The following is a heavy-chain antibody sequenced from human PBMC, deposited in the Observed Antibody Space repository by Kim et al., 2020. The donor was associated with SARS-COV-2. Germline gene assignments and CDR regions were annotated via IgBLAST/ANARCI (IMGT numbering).Heavy chain of an antibody. CDR2: XSGSGGST. D-gene: IGHD6-19*01. CDR1: GFTFSSYA. Sequence: GGSLRLSCAASGFTFSSYAMSWVRQAPGKXXEXXSAXSGSGGSTYYAXSVKGXFTISRDNSKNTLYLXXNSLRDKDTXVYXCAKDLQQWLVPFYYYGMDGWGQXTTVXVXS. V-gene: IGHV3-23*01. J-gene: IGHJ6*02. CDR3: AKDLQQWLVPFYYYGMDG.